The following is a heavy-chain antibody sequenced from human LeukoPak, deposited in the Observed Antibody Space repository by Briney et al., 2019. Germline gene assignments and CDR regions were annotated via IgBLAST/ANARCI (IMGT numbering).Heavy chain of an antibody. CDR3: ARKGPVLRFLEWFDAFDI. J-gene: IGHJ3*02. CDR2: INHSGST. Sequence: SETLSLTCAVYGGSFSGYYWSWIRQPPGKGLEWIGEINHSGSTNYNPSLKSRVTISVDTSKNQFSLKLSSVTAADTAVYYCARKGPVLRFLEWFDAFDIWGQGTMVTVSS. D-gene: IGHD3-3*01. V-gene: IGHV4-34*01. CDR1: GGSFSGYY.